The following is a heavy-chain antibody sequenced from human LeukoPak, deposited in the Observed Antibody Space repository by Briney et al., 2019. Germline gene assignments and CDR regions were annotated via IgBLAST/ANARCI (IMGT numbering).Heavy chain of an antibody. V-gene: IGHV5-51*01. Sequence: GESLKISCKGPGYSFTSYWIGWVRQMPGKGLEWMGIIYPGDSDTRYSPSFQGQVTISADKSISTAYLQWSSLKASDTAMYYCARSGYCSSTSCYAPTYNWFDPWGQGTLVTVSS. D-gene: IGHD2-2*03. J-gene: IGHJ5*02. CDR3: ARSGYCSSTSCYAPTYNWFDP. CDR2: IYPGDSDT. CDR1: GYSFTSYW.